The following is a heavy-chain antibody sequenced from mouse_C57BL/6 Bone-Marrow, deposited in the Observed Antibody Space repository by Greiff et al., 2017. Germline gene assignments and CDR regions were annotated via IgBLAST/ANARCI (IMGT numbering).Heavy chain of an antibody. V-gene: IGHV1-64*01. CDR3: ARGRRRWYYDV. CDR2: IHPNSGST. CDR1: GYTFTSYW. Sequence: QVQLQQPGAELVKPGASVKLSCKASGYTFTSYWMHWVKQRPGQGLEWIGMIHPNSGSTNYNEKFKSKATLTVDKTSSTAYMQLSSLTSEDSAVYYCARGRRRWYYDVWGTGTTVTVSS. J-gene: IGHJ1*03.